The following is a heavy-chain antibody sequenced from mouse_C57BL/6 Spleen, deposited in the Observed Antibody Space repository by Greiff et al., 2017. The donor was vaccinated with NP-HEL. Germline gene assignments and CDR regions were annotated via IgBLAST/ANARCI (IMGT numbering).Heavy chain of an antibody. D-gene: IGHD2-4*01. CDR1: GYTFTDYE. CDR2: IDPETGGT. J-gene: IGHJ3*01. Sequence: QVQLKESGAELVRPGASVTLSCKASGYTFTDYEMHWVKQTPVHGLEWIGAIDPETGGTAYNQKFKGKAILTADKSSSTAYMELRSLTSEDSAVYYCTRYYDVEAFAYWGQGTLVTVSA. V-gene: IGHV1-15*01. CDR3: TRYYDVEAFAY.